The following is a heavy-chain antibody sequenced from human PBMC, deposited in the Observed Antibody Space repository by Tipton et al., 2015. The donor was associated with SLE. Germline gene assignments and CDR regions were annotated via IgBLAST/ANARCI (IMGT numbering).Heavy chain of an antibody. V-gene: IGHV4-30-4*01. Sequence: TLSLTCTVSGGSISSGDYYWSWIRQPPGKGLEWIGYIYYSGSTYYNPSPKSRVTISVDTSKNQFSLKLSSVTAADTAMYYCASHREGAFDIWGQGTMVTVSS. CDR3: ASHREGAFDI. J-gene: IGHJ3*02. CDR2: IYYSGST. CDR1: GGSISSGDYY.